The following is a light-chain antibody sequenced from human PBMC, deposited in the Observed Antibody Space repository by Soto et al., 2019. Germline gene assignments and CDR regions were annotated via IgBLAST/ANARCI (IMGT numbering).Light chain of an antibody. CDR3: QQYYSSPRT. J-gene: IGKJ1*01. CDR2: AAS. Sequence: AIRMTQSPSSLSASTGDRVTITCRASQGISSYLAWYEQKPGKAPKLLIYAASTLQSGVLSRFSGSGSGTDFTLTISCLQSEDFATYYCQQYYSSPRTFGQGTKVDIK. V-gene: IGKV1-8*01. CDR1: QGISSY.